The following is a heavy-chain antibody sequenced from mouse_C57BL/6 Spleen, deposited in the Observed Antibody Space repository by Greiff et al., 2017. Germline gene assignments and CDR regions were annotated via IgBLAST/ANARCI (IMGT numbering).Heavy chain of an antibody. Sequence: EVQLQQSGPELVKPGASVKIPCKASGYTFTDYNMDWVKQSHGKSLEWIGDINPNNGGTIYNQKFKGKATLTVDKSSSTAYMELRSLTSEDTAVYYCARGIYYYGSSLPFDYWGQGTTLTVSS. CDR2: INPNNGGT. J-gene: IGHJ2*01. V-gene: IGHV1-18*01. CDR1: GYTFTDYN. D-gene: IGHD1-1*01. CDR3: ARGIYYYGSSLPFDY.